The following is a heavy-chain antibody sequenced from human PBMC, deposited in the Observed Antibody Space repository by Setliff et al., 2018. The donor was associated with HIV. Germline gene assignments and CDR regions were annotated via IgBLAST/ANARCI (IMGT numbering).Heavy chain of an antibody. Sequence: GSVKVSCKASGYTFTGYYIHWVRQAPGQGLQWMGRINPNIGSTNYAQNFQGRATMTRDTSVNTAFMELSNLRSDDTAVYYCARVGVPFSSDRFFDNWGQGALVTVSS. V-gene: IGHV1-2*06. J-gene: IGHJ4*02. CDR1: GYTFTGYY. D-gene: IGHD6-19*01. CDR2: INPNIGST. CDR3: ARVGVPFSSDRFFDN.